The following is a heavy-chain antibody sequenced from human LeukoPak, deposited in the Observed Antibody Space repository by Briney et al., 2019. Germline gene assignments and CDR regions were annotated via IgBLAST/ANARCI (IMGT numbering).Heavy chain of an antibody. CDR1: GFTFGDYA. J-gene: IGHJ6*02. Sequence: GGSLRLPCTASGFTFGDYAMTWVRQAPGKGLEWVGFIRSKAYGGTTEYAASVKGRFTISRDDSKSIAYLQMNSLKSEDTAVYYCTRGDPRGYYYYGMDVWGQGTTVTVSS. CDR3: TRGDPRGYYYYGMDV. D-gene: IGHD3-10*01. V-gene: IGHV3-49*04. CDR2: IRSKAYGGTT.